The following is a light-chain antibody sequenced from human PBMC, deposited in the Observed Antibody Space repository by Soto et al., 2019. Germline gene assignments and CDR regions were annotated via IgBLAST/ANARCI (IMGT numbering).Light chain of an antibody. CDR3: QQYGSSPGVT. J-gene: IGKJ5*01. V-gene: IGKV3-15*01. CDR2: GAS. CDR1: QTINNN. Sequence: VMTQAPATLSVSPGERATLSCRASQTINNNVAWYQLKDGQVPRLVIYGASTRATDIPARFSGSGSGTEFTLTISSLQSEDFAVYYCQQYGSSPGVTFGQGTRLEIK.